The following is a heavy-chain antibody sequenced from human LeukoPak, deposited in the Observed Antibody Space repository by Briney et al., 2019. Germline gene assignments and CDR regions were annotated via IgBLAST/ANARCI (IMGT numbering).Heavy chain of an antibody. CDR1: GYRFPNYW. Sequence: GESLKTSFKASGYRFPNYWIGWVRQMPGKGLEWMGIIYPGDSGTKYSPSFQGQVTISADKSISTAYLQWSSLKASDTAMYYCARTVDGVYTGYDKWGQGSLVTVSS. V-gene: IGHV5-51*01. CDR2: IYPGDSGT. J-gene: IGHJ4*02. CDR3: ARTVDGVYTGYDK. D-gene: IGHD5-12*01.